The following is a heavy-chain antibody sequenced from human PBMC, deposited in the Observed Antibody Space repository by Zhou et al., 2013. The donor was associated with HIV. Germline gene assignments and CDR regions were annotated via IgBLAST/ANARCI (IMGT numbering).Heavy chain of an antibody. CDR2: IIPIFATA. CDR3: ARAYGMTTMTYPRAYYYGMDS. D-gene: IGHD4-17*01. J-gene: IGHJ6*02. V-gene: IGHV1-69*12. CDR1: GGTFSTYA. Sequence: QVQLVQSGTEVKKPGSSVKVSCKASGGTFSTYAISWVRQAPGQGLEWMGGIIPIFATANYAQKFQGRVTITADESTSTAYMELSSLRSDDTAVYYCARAYGMTTMTYPRAYYYGMDSWGRGGPRSPVSS.